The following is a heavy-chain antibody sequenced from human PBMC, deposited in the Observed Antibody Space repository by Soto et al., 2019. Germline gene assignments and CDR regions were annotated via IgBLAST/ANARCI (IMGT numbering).Heavy chain of an antibody. Sequence: QITLKESGPTLVKPTQTLTLTCTFSGFSLSTSGVGVGWIRQPPGKAREWLALIYWDDDKRYSPSLKSRLTITKDTPKHQVVLKMTNMEPVDTATYDCTHTSPARSGMDVWGQGTTVTVSS. CDR2: IYWDDDK. V-gene: IGHV2-5*02. D-gene: IGHD2-2*01. J-gene: IGHJ6*02. CDR1: GFSLSTSGVG. CDR3: THTSPARSGMDV.